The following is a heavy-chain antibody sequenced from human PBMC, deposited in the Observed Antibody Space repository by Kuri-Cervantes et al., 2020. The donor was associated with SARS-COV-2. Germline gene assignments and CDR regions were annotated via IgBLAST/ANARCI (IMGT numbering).Heavy chain of an antibody. V-gene: IGHV3-66*02. CDR1: GFTVSGNY. CDR3: ANQPGYDFWSGYSY. Sequence: LSLTCAASGFTVSGNYMSWVRQAPGKGLEWVSVIYSGGNTDYADSVKGRFTISRDNSKNTLYLQMNSLRAEDTAVYYCANQPGYDFWSGYSYWGQGTLVTVSS. J-gene: IGHJ4*02. CDR2: IYSGGNT. D-gene: IGHD3-3*01.